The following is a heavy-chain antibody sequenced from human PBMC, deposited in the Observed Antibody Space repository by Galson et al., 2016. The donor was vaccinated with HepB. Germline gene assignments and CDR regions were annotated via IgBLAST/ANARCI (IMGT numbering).Heavy chain of an antibody. V-gene: IGHV1-69*13. CDR2: IIPIFGTT. CDR3: SRGRVSSATIKKLGLLDL. J-gene: IGHJ2*01. CDR1: GGTFSSYV. D-gene: IGHD5-24*01. Sequence: SVKVSCKASGGTFSSYVISWVRQAPGQGLEWMGGIIPIFGTTNYAQKFQGRVTITADESTSTAYMELSSLRSEDTVVYYCSRGRVSSATIKKLGLLDLWGRGTLATVSS.